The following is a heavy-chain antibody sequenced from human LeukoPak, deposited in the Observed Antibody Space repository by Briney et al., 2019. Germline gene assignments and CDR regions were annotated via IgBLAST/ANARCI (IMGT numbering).Heavy chain of an antibody. D-gene: IGHD2-15*01. CDR1: GFTFSSYW. CDR3: ARPRQVAATPVDLGPFFDY. J-gene: IGHJ4*02. Sequence: GGSLRLSCAASGFTFSSYWMSWVRQAPGKGLEWVANIKQDGSEKYYVGSVKGRFTISRDNAKNSLYLQMNSLRAEDTAVYYCARPRQVAATPVDLGPFFDYWGQGTLVTVSS. V-gene: IGHV3-7*01. CDR2: IKQDGSEK.